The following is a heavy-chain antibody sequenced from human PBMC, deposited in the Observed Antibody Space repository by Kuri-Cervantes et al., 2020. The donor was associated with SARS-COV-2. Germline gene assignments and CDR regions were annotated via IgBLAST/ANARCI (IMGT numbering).Heavy chain of an antibody. J-gene: IGHJ4*02. V-gene: IGHV1-2*02. Sequence: ASVKVSCKASGYTFTGYYMHWVRQAPGQGLEWMGWINPNSGGTNYAQKFQGRVTMARDTSTSTVYMELSSLRSEDTAVYYCARGGHSSTATPEFDYWGQGTLVTVSS. CDR2: INPNSGGT. CDR3: ARGGHSSTATPEFDY. CDR1: GYTFTGYY. D-gene: IGHD6-13*01.